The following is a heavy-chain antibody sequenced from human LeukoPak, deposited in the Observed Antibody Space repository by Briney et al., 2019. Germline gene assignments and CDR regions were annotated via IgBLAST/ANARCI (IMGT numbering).Heavy chain of an antibody. V-gene: IGHV3-53*01. Sequence: PGGSLRLSCAASGFTVSNNFMSWVRQAPGQGLEWVSLISGGGGTYYAASVKGRFTISRDNSKNTVYLQMDSLRAEDTAIYYCAKDYKDGGSRYDYQGGPVDYWGQGTPVTVSS. J-gene: IGHJ4*02. CDR1: GFTVSNNF. CDR2: ISGGGGT. D-gene: IGHD3-16*01. CDR3: AKDYKDGGSRYDYQGGPVDY.